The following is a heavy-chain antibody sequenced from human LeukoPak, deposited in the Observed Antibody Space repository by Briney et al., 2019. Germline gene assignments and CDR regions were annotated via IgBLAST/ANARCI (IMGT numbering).Heavy chain of an antibody. CDR2: IWYDGSNK. CDR3: ARFSIAAAGDH. D-gene: IGHD6-13*01. V-gene: IGHV3-33*01. CDR1: GFTFSSYG. Sequence: GGSLRLSCAASGFTFSSYGMHWVRQAPGKGLEWVAVIWYDGSNKYYADSVKGRFTISRDNSKNTLYLQMNSLRAEDTAVYYCARFSIAAAGDHWGQGTLVTVSS. J-gene: IGHJ4*02.